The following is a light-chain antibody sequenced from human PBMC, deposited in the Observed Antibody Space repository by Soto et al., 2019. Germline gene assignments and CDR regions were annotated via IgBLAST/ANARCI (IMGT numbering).Light chain of an antibody. J-gene: IGLJ3*02. Sequence: QSALTQPASVSGSPGQSITISCTGTSSDVGGYNYVSWCQQHPGKAPKLMIYEVSNRPSGVSNRFSGSKSGNTASLTISGLQAVDEADYYCSSYTSSSTMVFGGGTKLTVL. CDR2: EVS. CDR1: SSDVGGYNY. CDR3: SSYTSSSTMV. V-gene: IGLV2-14*01.